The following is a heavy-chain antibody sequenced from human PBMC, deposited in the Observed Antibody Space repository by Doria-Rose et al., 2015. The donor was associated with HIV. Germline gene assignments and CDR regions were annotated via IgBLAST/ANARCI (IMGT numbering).Heavy chain of an antibody. D-gene: IGHD3-3*01. V-gene: IGHV3-9*01. CDR1: GFSFESYA. Sequence: VQLVQSGGGLVQPGRSLRLSCVGSGFSFESYAMHWVRLAPGKGLEWVAGIGRDSGAKGNADSVEGRFTISRDNAKKSVYLEMRSLRPEDTAFYYCAKAPIIGPKYYFYMDVWGKGTSVTVSS. CDR2: IGRDSGAK. CDR3: AKAPIIGPKYYFYMDV. J-gene: IGHJ6*03.